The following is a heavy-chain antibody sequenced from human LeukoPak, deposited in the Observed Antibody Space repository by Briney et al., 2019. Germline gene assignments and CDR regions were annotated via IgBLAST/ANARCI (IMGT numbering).Heavy chain of an antibody. V-gene: IGHV3-74*01. CDR2: ISTDARTI. D-gene: IGHD3-10*01. J-gene: IGHJ4*02. Sequence: GGSLRLSCAASGFTFSSYGMHWVRQAPGKGLVWVSHISTDARTITYADFVKGRFTISRDNSKNTLYLQMNSLRAEDTAVYYCAKVVPSMVRGVTPSYFDYWGQGTLVTVSS. CDR3: AKVVPSMVRGVTPSYFDY. CDR1: GFTFSSYG.